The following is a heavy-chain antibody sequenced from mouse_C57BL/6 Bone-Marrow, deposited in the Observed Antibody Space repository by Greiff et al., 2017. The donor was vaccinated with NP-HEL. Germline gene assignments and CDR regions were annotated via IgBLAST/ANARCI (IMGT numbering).Heavy chain of an antibody. CDR3: AREDSSGSYYFDY. Sequence: QVQLQQSGAELVRPGTSVKVSCKASGYAFTNYLIEWVKQRPGQGLEWIGVINPGSGGTNYNEKFKGKATLTADKSSSTAYMQLSSLTSEDSAVYFCAREDSSGSYYFDYWGQGTTLTVTS. CDR1: GYAFTNYL. CDR2: INPGSGGT. V-gene: IGHV1-54*01. D-gene: IGHD3-2*02. J-gene: IGHJ2*01.